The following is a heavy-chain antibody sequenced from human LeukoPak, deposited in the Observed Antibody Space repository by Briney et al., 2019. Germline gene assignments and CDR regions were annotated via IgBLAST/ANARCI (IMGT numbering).Heavy chain of an antibody. CDR3: ARLSPRLAFDY. CDR2: ISPRGT. CDR1: GGSFTGYY. J-gene: IGHJ4*02. D-gene: IGHD3-22*01. Sequence: PSETLSLTCVMYGGSFTGYYWSWIRQSPGKGLEWIGEISPRGTKYNPSLKSRVTISLDTTKNQFSLILSSVTAADAAVYFCARLSPRLAFDYWGQGTLVTVSS. V-gene: IGHV4-34*01.